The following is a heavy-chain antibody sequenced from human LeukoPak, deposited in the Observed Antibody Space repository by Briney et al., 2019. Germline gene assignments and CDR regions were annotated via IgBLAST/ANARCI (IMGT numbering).Heavy chain of an antibody. V-gene: IGHV3-23*01. D-gene: IGHD5-18*01. CDR1: GFTFSSYA. CDR3: AKVRDMDTVLGRFDN. CDR2: ISGNGGRT. Sequence: GGSLRLSCAASGFTFSSYAMSWVRQAPGKGLEWVSVISGNGGRTYYADSVKGRFTISRDNSKNTLYLQMNSLRGEDTAVYYCAKVRDMDTVLGRFDNCGQATLVTVTS. J-gene: IGHJ5*02.